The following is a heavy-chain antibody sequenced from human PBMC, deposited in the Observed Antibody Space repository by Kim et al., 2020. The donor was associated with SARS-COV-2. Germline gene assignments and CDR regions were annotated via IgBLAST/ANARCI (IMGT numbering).Heavy chain of an antibody. CDR2: ISYDGSNK. J-gene: IGHJ6*02. CDR3: ARDKVRDSNYAYYYGMDV. Sequence: GGSLRLSCAASGFTFSSYAMHWVRQAPGKGLEWVAVISYDGSNKYYADSVKGRFTISRDNSKNTLYLQMNSLRAEDTAVYYCARDKVRDSNYAYYYGMDVWGQGTTVTVSS. D-gene: IGHD4-4*01. CDR1: GFTFSSYA. V-gene: IGHV3-30*04.